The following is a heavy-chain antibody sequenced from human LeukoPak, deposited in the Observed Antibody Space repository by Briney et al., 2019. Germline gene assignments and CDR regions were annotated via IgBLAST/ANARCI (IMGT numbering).Heavy chain of an antibody. V-gene: IGHV4-59*01. CDR3: ARGESSSYYFDY. J-gene: IGHJ4*02. D-gene: IGHD6-13*01. CDR2: IYYSGST. Sequence: SETLSLTCTVSGGSISSYYWSWIRQPPGKGLEWIGYIYYSGSTNYNPSLKSRVTISVDTSKNQFSLKLSSVTAADTVVYYCARGESSSYYFDYWGQGTLVTVSS. CDR1: GGSISSYY.